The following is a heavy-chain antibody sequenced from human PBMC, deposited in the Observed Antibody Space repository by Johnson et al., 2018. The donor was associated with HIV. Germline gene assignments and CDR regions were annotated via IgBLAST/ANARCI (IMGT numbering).Heavy chain of an antibody. V-gene: IGHV3-7*01. CDR3: AKPYGSGSYDAFDI. J-gene: IGHJ3*02. D-gene: IGHD3-10*01. CDR1: GFTFDDYA. Sequence: EVLLLESGGGLVQPGRSLRLSCAASGFTFDDYAMHWVRQAPGKGLEWVANINQDGSEKYYVDSVKGRFTISRDNSKNTLYLQMNSLRAEDTAVYYCAKPYGSGSYDAFDIWGQGTMVTVSS. CDR2: INQDGSEK.